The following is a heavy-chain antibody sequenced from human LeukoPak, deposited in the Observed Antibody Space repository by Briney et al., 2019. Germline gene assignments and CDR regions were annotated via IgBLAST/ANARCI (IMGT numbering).Heavy chain of an antibody. CDR3: AKGSRCSSTGCYMFDFDY. V-gene: IGHV3-30*02. CDR1: GFTFSSYG. J-gene: IGHJ4*02. CDR2: IRYDGSNK. D-gene: IGHD2-2*02. Sequence: GGSLRLSCAASGFTFSSYGMHWVRQAPGKGLEWVAFIRYDGSNKYYADSVKGRFTISRDNSKNTLYLQMNSLRAEDTAVYYCAKGSRCSSTGCYMFDFDYWGQGTLVTVSS.